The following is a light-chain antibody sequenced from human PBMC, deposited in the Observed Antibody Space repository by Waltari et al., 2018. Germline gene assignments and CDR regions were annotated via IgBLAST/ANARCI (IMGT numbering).Light chain of an antibody. CDR2: KAS. J-gene: IGKJ3*01. Sequence: DIQMTQSPSTLSASVGDRVTITCRASQGISCWLAWSLQKPGKAPKLLIYKASYLESGVPSRFRGGVAGTEFTLTISSVQSDEFASYYCQQYNSDTPLTFGPGTKVDIK. CDR1: QGISCW. V-gene: IGKV1-5*03. CDR3: QQYNSDTPLT.